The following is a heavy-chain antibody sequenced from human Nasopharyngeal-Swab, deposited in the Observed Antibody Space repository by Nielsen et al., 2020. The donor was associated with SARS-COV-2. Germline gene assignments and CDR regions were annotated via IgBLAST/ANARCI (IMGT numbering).Heavy chain of an antibody. CDR3: ARDGDLNGLYY. J-gene: IGHJ4*02. CDR2: IFYSGTP. V-gene: IGHV4-39*07. D-gene: IGHD3-9*01. Sequence: SETLSLPCSVSGAPISSSDYPWGRIRQPPGKGLEWIGNIFYSGTPYYNPSLQSRVTISVDTSKNQFSLRVNSVTAADTAVYYCARDGDLNGLYYWGQGALVTVSS. CDR1: GAPISSSDYP.